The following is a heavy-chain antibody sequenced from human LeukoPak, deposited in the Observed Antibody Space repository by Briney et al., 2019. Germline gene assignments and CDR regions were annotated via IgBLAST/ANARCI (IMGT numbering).Heavy chain of an antibody. CDR1: GGSFSGYY. V-gene: IGHV4-34*01. CDR3: ARGYDYIWGSYRYGFDH. J-gene: IGHJ4*02. Sequence: SETLSLTCAVYGGSFSGYYWSWIRQPPGKGLEWIGEINHSGSTNYNPSLKSRVTISVDTSKNQFSLKLSSVTAADTAVYYCARGYDYIWGSYRYGFDHWGQGTLVTVSS. D-gene: IGHD3-16*02. CDR2: INHSGST.